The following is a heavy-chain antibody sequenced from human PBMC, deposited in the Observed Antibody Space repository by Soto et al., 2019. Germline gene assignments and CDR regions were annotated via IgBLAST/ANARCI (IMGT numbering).Heavy chain of an antibody. D-gene: IGHD6-6*01. Sequence: SDTLSLTCAIYGWSFSDYYWSWIRQPPGKGLEWIGEINPSGSTNYNPSLKSRVTISVDTSKNQFSLRLSSVTAADTAVYYCARVGKSSSSQANNYLDVWGKGTTVTVSS. CDR3: ARVGKSSSSQANNYLDV. CDR2: INPSGST. CDR1: GWSFSDYY. V-gene: IGHV4-34*01. J-gene: IGHJ6*03.